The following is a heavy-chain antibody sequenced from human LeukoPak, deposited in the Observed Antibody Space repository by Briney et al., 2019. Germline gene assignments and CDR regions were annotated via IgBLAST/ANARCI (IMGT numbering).Heavy chain of an antibody. D-gene: IGHD5-24*01. V-gene: IGHV1-69*13. Sequence: ASVKVSCKASGGTFSSYAISWVRQAPGQGLEWMGGIIPIFGTANYAQKFQGRVTITADESTSTAYMELSSLRSEDTAVYYCARDSFKDGYKGVDWGQGTLVTVSS. CDR1: GGTFSSYA. CDR2: IIPIFGTA. CDR3: ARDSFKDGYKGVD. J-gene: IGHJ4*02.